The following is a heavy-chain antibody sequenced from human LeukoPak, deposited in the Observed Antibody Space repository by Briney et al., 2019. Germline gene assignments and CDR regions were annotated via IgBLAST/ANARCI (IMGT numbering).Heavy chain of an antibody. V-gene: IGHV3-21*04. CDR2: ISSSSNYI. CDR3: VKEVGAAVGRSSFDY. Sequence: GGSLRLSCAASGFTFSSYNINWVRQAPGKGLEWVSFISSSSNYIYYADSVKGRFTISRDNAKNSLYLQMNSLRAEDTALYYCVKEVGAAVGRSSFDYWGQGALVTVSS. D-gene: IGHD6-13*01. CDR1: GFTFSSYN. J-gene: IGHJ4*02.